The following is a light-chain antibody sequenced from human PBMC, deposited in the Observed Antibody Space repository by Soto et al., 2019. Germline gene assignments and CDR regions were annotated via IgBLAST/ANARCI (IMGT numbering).Light chain of an antibody. CDR3: QQSYSTPLT. J-gene: IGKJ4*01. CDR1: QNIASF. V-gene: IGKV1-39*01. CDR2: AAS. Sequence: DIPMTQSPSSLSPSVGDRVTITCRASQNIASFLNWYQQKPGTAPKLLIYAASSLQSGVPSRFSGSGSGTDFTLTISSLQPEDFATYYCQQSYSTPLTFGGGTKVEIK.